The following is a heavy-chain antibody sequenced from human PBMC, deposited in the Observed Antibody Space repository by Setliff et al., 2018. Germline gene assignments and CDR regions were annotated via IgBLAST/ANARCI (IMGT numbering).Heavy chain of an antibody. J-gene: IGHJ4*02. CDR1: GFTFSTYA. Sequence: PGGSLRLSCAASGFTFSTYAMNWVRQAPGKGLEWVASLSASGVSTYYADSVKGQLTISRDNSNNILYLQMNNLRAEDTALYYCAKAESSTAASTPIDYWGRGILVTVSS. D-gene: IGHD2-2*01. CDR2: LSASGVST. V-gene: IGHV3-23*01. CDR3: AKAESSTAASTPIDY.